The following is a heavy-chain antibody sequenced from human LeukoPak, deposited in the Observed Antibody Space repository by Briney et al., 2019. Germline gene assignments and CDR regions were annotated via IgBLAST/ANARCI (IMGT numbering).Heavy chain of an antibody. J-gene: IGHJ3*02. CDR1: GGSIGSYY. CDR3: ARHYYDSSGRHDAFDI. Sequence: SETLSLTCTVSGGSIGSYYWSWIRQPAGKGLEWIGRIYTSGSTNYNPSLKSRVTMSVDTSKNQFSLKLSSVTAADTAVYYCARHYYDSSGRHDAFDIWGQGTMVTVSS. CDR2: IYTSGST. V-gene: IGHV4-4*07. D-gene: IGHD3-22*01.